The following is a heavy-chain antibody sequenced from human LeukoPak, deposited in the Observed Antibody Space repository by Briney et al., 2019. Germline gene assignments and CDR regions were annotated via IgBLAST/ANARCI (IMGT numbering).Heavy chain of an antibody. D-gene: IGHD3-22*01. CDR2: ITSRGEST. V-gene: IGHV3-23*01. CDR1: GFTFSIYA. CDR3: ARDRPNYYGSDGHYYRRDGDY. J-gene: IGHJ4*02. Sequence: GGSLRLSXAASGFTFSIYAMSWVRQAPGKGLQWVSSITSRGESTWYVDSVKGRFTITRDNSENTLYLQMHSLRAEDTAVYYCARDRPNYYGSDGHYYRRDGDYWGRGTLVSVSS.